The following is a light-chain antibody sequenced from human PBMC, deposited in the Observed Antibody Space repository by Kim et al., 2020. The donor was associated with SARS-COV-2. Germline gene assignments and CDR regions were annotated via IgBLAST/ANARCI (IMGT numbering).Light chain of an antibody. Sequence: QSALTQPAPVSGSPGQSITISCTGTYIDLGAYDYVSWYQQHPGKAPKLLIYDVSSRPSGISNRFSGSQSGNTASLSISGLQGEDEADYYCSSYTVRNILVFGGGTQLTVL. CDR1: YIDLGAYDY. CDR2: DVS. CDR3: SSYTVRNILV. V-gene: IGLV2-14*03. J-gene: IGLJ2*01.